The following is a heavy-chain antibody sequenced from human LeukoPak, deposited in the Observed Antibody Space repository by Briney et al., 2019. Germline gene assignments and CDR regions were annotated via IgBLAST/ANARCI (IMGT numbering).Heavy chain of an antibody. D-gene: IGHD4-17*01. CDR3: AMSPYGDYAYFDY. V-gene: IGHV1-69*01. J-gene: IGHJ4*02. CDR1: GGTFSSYA. Sequence: SVKVSCKASGGTFSSYAISWVRQAPGQGLEWMGGIIPIFGTANYAQKFQGRVTITADESTSTAYMELSSLRSEDTAVYYCAMSPYGDYAYFDYWGQGTLVTVSS. CDR2: IIPIFGTA.